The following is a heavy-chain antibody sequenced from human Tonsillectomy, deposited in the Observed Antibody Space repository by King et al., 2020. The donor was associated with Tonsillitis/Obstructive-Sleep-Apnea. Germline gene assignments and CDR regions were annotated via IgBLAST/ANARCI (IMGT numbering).Heavy chain of an antibody. D-gene: IGHD3-22*01. CDR1: GYTFTNYD. Sequence: QLVQSGAEVKKPGASVKVSCKASGYTFTNYDITWVRQAPGQGLEWMGWSRPYNGDTNYAQKLQGRVTMTSDTSTSTAYMELRSLRSDDTAVYYCARDYYDSSGYYHVYFHHWGQGTLVTVSS. CDR2: SRPYNGDT. J-gene: IGHJ1*01. CDR3: ARDYYDSSGYYHVYFHH. V-gene: IGHV1-18*01.